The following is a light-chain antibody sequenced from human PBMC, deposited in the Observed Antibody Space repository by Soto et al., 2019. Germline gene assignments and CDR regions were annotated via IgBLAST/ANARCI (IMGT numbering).Light chain of an antibody. J-gene: IGLJ1*01. V-gene: IGLV2-23*01. Sequence: QSVLTQPASVSGSPGQSITISCTGTSSDVGSYNLVSWYQQHPGEAPKVMIYGGTKRPSGVSNRFSGSKSGNTASLTISGLQAEDEADYHCCSYAGISTYDVFGTGTKLTVL. CDR2: GGT. CDR1: SSDVGSYNL. CDR3: CSYAGISTYDV.